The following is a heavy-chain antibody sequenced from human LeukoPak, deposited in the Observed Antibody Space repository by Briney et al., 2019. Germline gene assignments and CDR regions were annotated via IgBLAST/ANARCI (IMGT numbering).Heavy chain of an antibody. CDR3: ARDHLANLASRLFDP. D-gene: IGHD3-3*01. J-gene: IGHJ5*02. CDR1: GYSISSDYY. V-gene: IGHV4-38-2*02. CDR2: IHHSGRT. Sequence: SETLSLTCTVSGYSISSDYYWGWIRQPPGKGLEWIGSIHHSGRTYYNPSLKSRVTISVNTSKNQFSLKLSSVTAADTAVYYCARDHLANLASRLFDPWGQGTLVTVSS.